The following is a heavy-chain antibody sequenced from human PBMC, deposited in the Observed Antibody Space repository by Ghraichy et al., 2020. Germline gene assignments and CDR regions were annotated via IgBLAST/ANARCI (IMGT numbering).Heavy chain of an antibody. V-gene: IGHV4-59*01. CDR2: IYYSGST. Sequence: SETLSLTCTVSGGSISSYYWTWIRQPPGKGLEWIGYIYYSGSTNYNPSLKSRVTISVDTSKNQFSLKLNSVTAADTAVYYCARATMITFGGDGRWFDPWGQGTLVTVSS. J-gene: IGHJ5*02. CDR3: ARATMITFGGDGRWFDP. D-gene: IGHD3-16*01. CDR1: GGSISSYY.